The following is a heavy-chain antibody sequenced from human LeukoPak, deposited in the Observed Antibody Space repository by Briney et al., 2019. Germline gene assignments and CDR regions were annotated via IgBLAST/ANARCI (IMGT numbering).Heavy chain of an antibody. V-gene: IGHV4-59*01. Sequence: SETLSLTCTVSGGSISSYYWSWIRQPPGKGLEWIGYIYYSGSTNYNPSLKSRVTISVDTSKNQFSLKLSSVTAADTAVYYYARDYGDYGMDVWGQGTTVTVSS. J-gene: IGHJ6*02. CDR3: ARDYGDYGMDV. D-gene: IGHD4-17*01. CDR1: GGSISSYY. CDR2: IYYSGST.